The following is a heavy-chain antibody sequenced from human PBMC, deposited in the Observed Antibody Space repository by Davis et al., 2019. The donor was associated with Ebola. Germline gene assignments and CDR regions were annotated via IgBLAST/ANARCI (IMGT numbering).Heavy chain of an antibody. CDR2: INHSGST. J-gene: IGHJ6*02. V-gene: IGHV4-34*01. Sequence: MPSETLSLTCAVYGGSFSGYYWTWIRQPPGKGLEWIGEINHSGSTNYNPSLKSRVTISVDTSKNQFSLKLSSVTAADTAVYYCARETTTYYYDSSGYYSYYGMDVWGQGTTVTVSS. CDR3: ARETTTYYYDSSGYYSYYGMDV. CDR1: GGSFSGYY. D-gene: IGHD3-22*01.